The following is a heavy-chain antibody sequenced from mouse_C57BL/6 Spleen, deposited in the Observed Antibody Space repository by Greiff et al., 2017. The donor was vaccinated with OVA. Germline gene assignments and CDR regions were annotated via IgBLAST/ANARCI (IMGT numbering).Heavy chain of an antibody. J-gene: IGHJ1*03. CDR2: INPNNGGP. CDR3: AKGGYGSSYHWDFDV. Sequence: VQLQQSGPELVKPGASVKMSCKASGYTFTDYNMHWVKQSHGKSLEWIGYINPNNGGPSYNQTFKGQATLTVNKSSSTAYLELRSLTAEASAVYYCAKGGYGSSYHWDFDVWGTGTTVTVSS. CDR1: GYTFTDYN. D-gene: IGHD1-1*01. V-gene: IGHV1-22*01.